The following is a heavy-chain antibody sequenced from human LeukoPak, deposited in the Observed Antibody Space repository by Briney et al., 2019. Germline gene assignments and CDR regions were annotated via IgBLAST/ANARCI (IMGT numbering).Heavy chain of an antibody. CDR2: INHSGST. Sequence: SETLSLTCAVYGGSFSGYYWSWIRQPPGKGLEWIGEINHSGSTNYNPSHKSRVTISVDTSKNQFSLKLSSVTAADTAVYYCASGKYSYGYYFDYWGQGTLVTVSS. V-gene: IGHV4-34*01. CDR1: GGSFSGYY. D-gene: IGHD5-18*01. J-gene: IGHJ4*02. CDR3: ASGKYSYGYYFDY.